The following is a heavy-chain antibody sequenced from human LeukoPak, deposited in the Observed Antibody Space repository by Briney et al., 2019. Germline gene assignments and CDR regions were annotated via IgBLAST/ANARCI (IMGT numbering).Heavy chain of an antibody. Sequence: PGGSLRLSCAASGFTLSSYNMNWVRQAPGKGLEWISYITTSIDIISYADSVKGRFTISRDNAKNSLCLQMDSLRDEDTAVYYCVRDHNYYFGYWGQGILVTVSA. J-gene: IGHJ4*02. V-gene: IGHV3-48*02. CDR3: VRDHNYYFGY. CDR1: GFTLSSYN. CDR2: ITTSIDII.